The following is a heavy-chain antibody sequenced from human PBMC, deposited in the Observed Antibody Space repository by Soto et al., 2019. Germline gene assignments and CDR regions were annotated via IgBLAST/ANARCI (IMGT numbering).Heavy chain of an antibody. V-gene: IGHV3-23*01. D-gene: IGHD2-8*01. Sequence: EVQLLESGGGLVQPGGSLRLSCAASGFIINNYAMNWVRQAPGEGLEWVSGIKSDGTTYYADSVKGGCTISRDDSKNTLFLQMNSLRADDTALYYCAKTNVGYGLYYLDVWGQGTTVTVSS. J-gene: IGHJ6*03. CDR2: IKSDGTT. CDR1: GFIINNYA. CDR3: AKTNVGYGLYYLDV.